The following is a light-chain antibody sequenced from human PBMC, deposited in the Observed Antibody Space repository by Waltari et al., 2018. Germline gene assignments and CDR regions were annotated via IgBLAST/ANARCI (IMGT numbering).Light chain of an antibody. CDR3: MQYTHWPWT. J-gene: IGKJ1*01. CDR2: MVS. V-gene: IGKV2-30*02. CDR1: QSLVRFDGNTY. Sequence: DVVLTQSPLSLPVSLGQPASIPCRSSQSLVRFDGNTYLIWFQLRPGQSPRRLIYMVSVRDSGVPDRFSGSGSGTDFTRKISRVEAEDVGVYYCMQYTHWPWTFGQGTKVEIK.